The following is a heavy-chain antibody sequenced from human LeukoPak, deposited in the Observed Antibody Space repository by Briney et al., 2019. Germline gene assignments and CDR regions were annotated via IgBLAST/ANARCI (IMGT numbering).Heavy chain of an antibody. CDR3: ARGGVCSGGSCYSYYFDY. CDR1: GGSFSTYY. J-gene: IGHJ4*02. D-gene: IGHD2-15*01. V-gene: IGHV4-4*07. Sequence: SETLSLTCTVSGGSFSTYYWSWIRQPAGKGLEWIGHIYTSGTTNYNPSLKSRVTMSIDTSKNQFSLKLSSVTAADTAIYYCARGGVCSGGSCYSYYFDYWGQGTLVTVSS. CDR2: IYTSGTT.